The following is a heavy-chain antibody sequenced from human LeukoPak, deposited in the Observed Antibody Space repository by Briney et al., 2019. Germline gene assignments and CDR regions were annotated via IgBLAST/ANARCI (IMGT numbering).Heavy chain of an antibody. Sequence: GGSLRLSCSASGFTFSSYAMHWVRQAPGKGLEYVSAISSNGGSTYYADSVKGRFTISRDNSKNTLYLQMSSLRAEDTAVYYCAPSPYYYESSGYSAWGQGTPVTVSS. CDR3: APSPYYYESSGYSA. CDR2: ISSNGGST. CDR1: GFTFSSYA. D-gene: IGHD3-22*01. V-gene: IGHV3-64D*06. J-gene: IGHJ5*02.